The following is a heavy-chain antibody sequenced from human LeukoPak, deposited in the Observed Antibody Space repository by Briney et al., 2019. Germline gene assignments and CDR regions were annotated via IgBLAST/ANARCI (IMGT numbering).Heavy chain of an antibody. D-gene: IGHD3-10*01. J-gene: IGHJ6*04. CDR2: IWYDGSNK. CDR3: ARDEGITMVRGPRDYYGMDV. CDR1: GFTFSSYG. Sequence: PGRSLRLSCAASGFTFSSYGMYWVRQAPGKGLEWVAVIWYDGSNKYYADSVKGRFTISRDNSKNTLYLQMNSLRAEDTAVYYCARDEGITMVRGPRDYYGMDVWGKGTTVTVSS. V-gene: IGHV3-33*01.